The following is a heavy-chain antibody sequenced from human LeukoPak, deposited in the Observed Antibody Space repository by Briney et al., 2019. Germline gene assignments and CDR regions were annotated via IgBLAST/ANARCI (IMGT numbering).Heavy chain of an antibody. CDR3: ARVSGKIAARYNDY. CDR2: INHSGST. V-gene: IGHV4-34*01. J-gene: IGHJ4*02. CDR1: GGSFSGYY. D-gene: IGHD6-6*01. Sequence: NPSETLSLTCAVYGGSFSGYYWSWIRQPPGKGLEWIGEINHSGSTNYNPSLKSRVTISVDTSKNQFSLKLSSETAADTAVYYCARVSGKIAARYNDYWGQGTLVTVSS.